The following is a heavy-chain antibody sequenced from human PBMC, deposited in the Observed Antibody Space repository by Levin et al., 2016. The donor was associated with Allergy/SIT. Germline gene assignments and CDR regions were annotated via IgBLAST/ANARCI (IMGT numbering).Heavy chain of an antibody. Sequence: LRLSCTVSGGSISSGGYYWSWIRQHPGKGLEWIGYIYYSGSTYYNPSLKSRVTISVDTSKNQFSLKLSSVTAADTAVYYCAREQRAVPAAIDWFDPWGQGTLVTVSS. D-gene: IGHD2-2*02. CDR2: IYYSGST. V-gene: IGHV4-31*03. J-gene: IGHJ5*02. CDR1: GGSISSGGYY. CDR3: AREQRAVPAAIDWFDP.